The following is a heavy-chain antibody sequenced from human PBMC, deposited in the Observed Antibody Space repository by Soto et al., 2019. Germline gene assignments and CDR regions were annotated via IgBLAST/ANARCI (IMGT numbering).Heavy chain of an antibody. J-gene: IGHJ6*02. V-gene: IGHV4-4*07. Sequence: QAQPQESGPGLVKPSETLSLTCSVSGGSFFSYYWTWIRQPAGKGLEWIGRIYANGNANYNPSLKSRVTMSADTSKNQFSLRLRSVTAADTAVYYCARGVRDGYYGMDVWGPGATVTVSS. D-gene: IGHD3-16*02. CDR2: IYANGNA. CDR3: ARGVRDGYYGMDV. CDR1: GGSFFSYY.